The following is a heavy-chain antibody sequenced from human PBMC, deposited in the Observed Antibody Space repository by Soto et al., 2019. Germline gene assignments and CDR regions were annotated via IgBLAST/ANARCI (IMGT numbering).Heavy chain of an antibody. CDR3: AKVWLVNFDAFDI. CDR1: GFTFSSYA. V-gene: IGHV3-23*01. J-gene: IGHJ3*02. D-gene: IGHD6-19*01. CDR2: ISGSGGST. Sequence: PGGSLRLSCAASGFTFSSYAMSWVRQVPGKGLEWVSAISGSGGSTYYADSVKGRFTISRDNSKNTLYLQMNSLRAEDTAVYYCAKVWLVNFDAFDIWGQGTMVTVSS.